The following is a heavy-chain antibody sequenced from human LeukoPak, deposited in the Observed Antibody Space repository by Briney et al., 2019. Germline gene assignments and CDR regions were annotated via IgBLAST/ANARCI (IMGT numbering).Heavy chain of an antibody. Sequence: SVKVSCKASGGTFSSYAISWVRQAPGQGLEWMGEIIPIFGTANYAQKFQGRVTITADESTSTAYMELSSLRSEDTAVYYCASGAVTPTVSVWPVPHVWGRGTTVTVSS. CDR3: ASGAVTPTVSVWPVPHV. CDR2: IIPIFGTA. CDR1: GGTFSSYA. D-gene: IGHD3-16*01. J-gene: IGHJ6*04. V-gene: IGHV1-69*13.